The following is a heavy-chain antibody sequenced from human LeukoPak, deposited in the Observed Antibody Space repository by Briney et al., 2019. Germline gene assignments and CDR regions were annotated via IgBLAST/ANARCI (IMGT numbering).Heavy chain of an antibody. CDR1: GGTFSSYA. J-gene: IGHJ4*02. Sequence: SVKVSCKASGGTFSSYAISWVRQAPGQGLEWMGGIIPIFGTANYAQKFQGRVTITADKSTSTAYMELSSLRSEDTAVYYCARFPTYYDSSGYLPGWGQGTLVTVSS. V-gene: IGHV1-69*06. CDR2: IIPIFGTA. D-gene: IGHD3-22*01. CDR3: ARFPTYYDSSGYLPG.